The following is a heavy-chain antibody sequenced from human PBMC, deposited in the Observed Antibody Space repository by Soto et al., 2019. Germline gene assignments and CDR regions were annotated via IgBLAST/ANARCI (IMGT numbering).Heavy chain of an antibody. Sequence: ASVKVSCKASGYTFTSYYMHWVRQAPGQGLEWMGIINPSDGSTNYAQKLQGRVTMTRDTSTSTVYMELSSLRSEDTAVYYCARDEHYDFWSGSFDEWGQGTLVTVSS. CDR1: GYTFTSYY. CDR2: INPSDGST. V-gene: IGHV1-46*01. J-gene: IGHJ4*02. CDR3: ARDEHYDFWSGSFDE. D-gene: IGHD3-3*01.